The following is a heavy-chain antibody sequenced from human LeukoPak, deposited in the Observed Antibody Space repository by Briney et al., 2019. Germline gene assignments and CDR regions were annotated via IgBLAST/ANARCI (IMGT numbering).Heavy chain of an antibody. CDR2: IKQDGSEK. CDR3: ARESYSSSSLWGLMAYYYYGMDV. D-gene: IGHD6-6*01. Sequence: GGSLRLSCAASGFTFSSYWMSWVRQAPGKGLEWVANIKQDGSEKYYVDSVKGRFTISRDNAKNSLYLQMNSLRAEDTAVYYCARESYSSSSLWGLMAYYYYGMDVWGQGTTVTVSS. V-gene: IGHV3-7*03. J-gene: IGHJ6*02. CDR1: GFTFSSYW.